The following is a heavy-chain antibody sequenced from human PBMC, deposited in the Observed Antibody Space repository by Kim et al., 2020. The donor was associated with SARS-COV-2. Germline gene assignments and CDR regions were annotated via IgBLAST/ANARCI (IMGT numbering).Heavy chain of an antibody. D-gene: IGHD6-19*01. Sequence: GGSLRLSCAASGFTFSSYSMNWVRQAPGKGLEWVSYISSSSTIYYADSVKGRFTISRDNAKNSLYLQMNSLRAEDTAVYYRATGSHSSGWLGRAFDIWGQETIVTVSS. CDR2: ISSSSTI. V-gene: IGHV3-48*04. CDR1: GFTFSSYS. CDR3: ATGSHSSGWLGRAFDI. J-gene: IGHJ3*02.